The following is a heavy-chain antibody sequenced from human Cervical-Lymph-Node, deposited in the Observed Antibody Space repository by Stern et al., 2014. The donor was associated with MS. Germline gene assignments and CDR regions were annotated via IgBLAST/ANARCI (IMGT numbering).Heavy chain of an antibody. CDR2: IFPGGSDI. J-gene: IGHJ4*02. V-gene: IGHV5-51*01. CDR3: ARQRYFDY. Sequence: EVHLVESGPEVKRPGESLKISCQASGYTFTSYWIGWVRQMPGNGLEWIAFIFPGGSDIRYSPSFQGPVTISADKSSSTAYLQWNNLKASDTAIYYCARQRYFDYWGQGTLVTVSS. CDR1: GYTFTSYW.